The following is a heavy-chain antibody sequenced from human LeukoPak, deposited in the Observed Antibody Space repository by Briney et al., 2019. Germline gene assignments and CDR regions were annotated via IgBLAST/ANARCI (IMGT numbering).Heavy chain of an antibody. D-gene: IGHD5-18*01. J-gene: IGHJ6*02. Sequence: ASVKVSCKASGGTFSSYAISWVRQAPGQGLEWMGGIIPIFGTANYAQKFQGRVTITADESTSTAYMELSSLRSEDTAVYYCARMGAAMADYYYYYGMDVWGQGTTVTVSS. CDR2: IIPIFGTA. V-gene: IGHV1-69*13. CDR1: GGTFSSYA. CDR3: ARMGAAMADYYYYYGMDV.